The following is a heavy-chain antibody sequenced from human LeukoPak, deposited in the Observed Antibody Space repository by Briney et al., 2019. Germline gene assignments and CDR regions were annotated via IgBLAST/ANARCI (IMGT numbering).Heavy chain of an antibody. D-gene: IGHD3-22*01. J-gene: IGHJ5*02. CDR2: IHNGGNA. Sequence: SETLSLTCNVSGGSISRYYWAWIRQPPGMGLESIGKIHNGGNAYYTPSLKSRVTMSADTSKNQLSLKLSSVTAADTAVYYCARPYYYDSRIDPWGQGTLVTVSS. CDR3: ARPYYYDSRIDP. CDR1: GGSISRYY. V-gene: IGHV4-59*04.